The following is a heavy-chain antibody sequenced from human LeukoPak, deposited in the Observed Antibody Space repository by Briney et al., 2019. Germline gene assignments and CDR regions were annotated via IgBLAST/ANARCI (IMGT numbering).Heavy chain of an antibody. V-gene: IGHV4-59*08. CDR1: GGSISSYY. CDR3: ARHASGTYHTYYYYYGMDV. CDR2: IYYIGST. D-gene: IGHD1-26*01. J-gene: IGHJ6*02. Sequence: SETLSLTCTVSGGSISSYYWSWIRQPPGKGLEWIGYIYYIGSTDYNPSLKSRVTISVDTSKNQFSLNLSSVTAADTAVYYCARHASGTYHTYYYYYGMDVWGQGTTVTVSS.